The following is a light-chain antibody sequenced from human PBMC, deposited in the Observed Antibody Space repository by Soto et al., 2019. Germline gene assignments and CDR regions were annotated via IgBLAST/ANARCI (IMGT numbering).Light chain of an antibody. CDR2: WPA. CDR1: QSVLYSSNNKNY. V-gene: IGKV4-1*01. J-gene: IGKJ3*01. CDR3: QQYYSTPHT. Sequence: DIVMTQSPDSLAVSLGERATINCQSSQSVLYSSNNKNYLAWYQQTPGQPPKLLIYWPATRESGVPDRFSGNGSGAHFTLTISRLQPEDLAVYYCQQYYSTPHTFGPATKVVIK.